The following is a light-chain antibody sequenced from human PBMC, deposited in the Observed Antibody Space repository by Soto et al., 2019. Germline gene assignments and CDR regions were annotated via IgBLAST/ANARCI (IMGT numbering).Light chain of an antibody. CDR2: DAS. Sequence: DIQMTQSPSTLSASVGDRVTITCRASQSITYSLAWYQQKPGKAPNLLIYDASTLQSGVPSRFGGSGSGTEFTLTISGLQPYDFATYYSQQYASWTFGQGTNVEIK. CDR3: QQYASWT. J-gene: IGKJ1*01. CDR1: QSITYS. V-gene: IGKV1-5*01.